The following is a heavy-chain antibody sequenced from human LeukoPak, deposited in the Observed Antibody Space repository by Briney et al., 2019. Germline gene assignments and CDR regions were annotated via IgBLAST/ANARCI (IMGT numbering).Heavy chain of an antibody. V-gene: IGHV5-51*01. D-gene: IGHD3-3*01. CDR1: GYSFSSYW. Sequence: KPGESLKISCKGSGYSFSSYWIGWVRQMLGKGLEWMGIIYPGDSDTRYSPSFQGQVTISADKSISTAYLQWSSLKASDTAMYYCARQPFGVVMRGDVDYWGQGTLVTVSS. CDR2: IYPGDSDT. J-gene: IGHJ4*02. CDR3: ARQPFGVVMRGDVDY.